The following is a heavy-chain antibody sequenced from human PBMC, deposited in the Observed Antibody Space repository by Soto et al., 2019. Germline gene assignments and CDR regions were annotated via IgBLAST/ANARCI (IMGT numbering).Heavy chain of an antibody. CDR2: MTTAGDT. Sequence: EVQLVESGGGLVQPGGSLRLSCAASGLIFSTYDMHWVRQATGKGLEWVSAMTTAGDTYYPGSVKGRFTISRENAKNSLCLQMNSLRAEDTAVYYCAREGSERGGMDVWGQGTTVTVSS. CDR1: GLIFSTYD. V-gene: IGHV3-13*01. J-gene: IGHJ6*02. CDR3: AREGSERGGMDV.